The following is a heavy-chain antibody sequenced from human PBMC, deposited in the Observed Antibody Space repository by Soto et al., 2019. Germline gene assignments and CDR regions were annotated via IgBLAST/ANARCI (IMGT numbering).Heavy chain of an antibody. J-gene: IGHJ4*02. CDR2: TSWDGDS. CDR1: GFSLRTTGVA. D-gene: IGHD2-21*01. V-gene: IGHV2-5*02. Sequence: QITLKETGPTLVKPTQTLTLTCTFSGFSLRTTGVAVGWIRQPPGTALEWLALTSWDGDSRHSPSLQGRVTATKNPSRDQVVLTLTNMDPVDTATYYRVHRKFSRYGQLCFDYWGKGILVTVSS. CDR3: VHRKFSRYGQLCFDY.